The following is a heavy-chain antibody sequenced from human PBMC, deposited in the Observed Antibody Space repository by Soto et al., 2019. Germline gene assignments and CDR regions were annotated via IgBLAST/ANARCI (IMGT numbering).Heavy chain of an antibody. CDR3: ARDRHSGYDWEEWYYYYGMDV. V-gene: IGHV4-38-2*02. Sequence: PSETLSLTCAVSGYSISIGYYCGCMRQPPGKGLEWIGSIYHSGSTYYNPSLKSRVTISVDTSKNQFSLKLSSVTAADTAVYYCARDRHSGYDWEEWYYYYGMDVWGQGTTVTVSS. CDR2: IYHSGST. CDR1: GYSISIGYY. D-gene: IGHD5-12*01. J-gene: IGHJ6*02.